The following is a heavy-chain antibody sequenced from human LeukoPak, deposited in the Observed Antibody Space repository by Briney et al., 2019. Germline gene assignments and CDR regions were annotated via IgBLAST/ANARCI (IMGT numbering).Heavy chain of an antibody. J-gene: IGHJ5*02. CDR1: GGSISSYY. CDR3: ARDQDCSSTSCYQGFDP. CDR2: IYYSVTT. Sequence: SETLSLTCTVSGGSISSYYWSWIRQPPGKGLEWIGYIYYSVTTNYNPSLKSRVIISVDTSKNQFSLKLSSVTAADTAVYYCARDQDCSSTSCYQGFDPWGQGTLVTVSS. D-gene: IGHD2-2*01. V-gene: IGHV4-59*01.